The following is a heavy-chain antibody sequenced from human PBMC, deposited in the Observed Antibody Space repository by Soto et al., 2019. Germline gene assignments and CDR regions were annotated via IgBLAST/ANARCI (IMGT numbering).Heavy chain of an antibody. D-gene: IGHD3-22*01. Sequence: GASVKVSCKASGGTFSSYAISWVRQAPGQGLEWMGGIIPIFGTANYAQKFQGRVTITADKSTSTAYMELSSLRSEDTAVYYCACYYYDSSGYSTFLGYWGQGTLVTVSS. CDR1: GGTFSSYA. V-gene: IGHV1-69*06. J-gene: IGHJ4*02. CDR3: ACYYYDSSGYSTFLGY. CDR2: IIPIFGTA.